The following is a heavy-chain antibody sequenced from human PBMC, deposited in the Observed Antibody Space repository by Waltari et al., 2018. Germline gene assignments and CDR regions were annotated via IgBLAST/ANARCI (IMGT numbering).Heavy chain of an antibody. CDR3: ATQGDSGSDDAFDI. CDR1: GYSISRGYY. Sequence: QVQLQESCPGLVKPSETLSLTCAVSGYSISRGYYWGWIRLPPGKGMEWMGSIYHSGSTYYTPALKSRVTLAVDPSKNQFSLKLSSVTAADTAVYYCATQGDSGSDDAFDIWGQGTMVTVSS. J-gene: IGHJ3*02. CDR2: IYHSGST. D-gene: IGHD1-26*01. V-gene: IGHV4-38-2*01.